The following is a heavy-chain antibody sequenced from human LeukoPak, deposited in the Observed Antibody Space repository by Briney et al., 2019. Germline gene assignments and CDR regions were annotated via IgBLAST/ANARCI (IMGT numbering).Heavy chain of an antibody. CDR3: VKGTSNWYNYFAY. V-gene: IGHV4-59*01. Sequence: SETLSLTCTVSGGSITSYYWSWIRQSPGKGLEWIGDIYYRGSTNYNPSFKSRVSISVDTSKNQYSLKLSSVTAADTAVYYCVKGTSNWYNYFAYWGQGTLVTVSS. J-gene: IGHJ4*02. D-gene: IGHD6-13*01. CDR2: IYYRGST. CDR1: GGSITSYY.